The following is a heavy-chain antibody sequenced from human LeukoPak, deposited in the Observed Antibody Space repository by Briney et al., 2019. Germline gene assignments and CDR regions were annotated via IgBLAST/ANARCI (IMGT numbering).Heavy chain of an antibody. D-gene: IGHD4-23*01. CDR2: ISHTGGGT. Sequence: PGGSLRLSCAASGFTFSSYAMSWVRQAPGKGLEWVSSISHTGGGTFYADSVRGRFTLSKDNSKNTLYLQMPNMRADDTAIYYCATYSGGNFFDYWGQGTLVTVSS. J-gene: IGHJ4*02. CDR3: ATYSGGNFFDY. CDR1: GFTFSSYA. V-gene: IGHV3-23*01.